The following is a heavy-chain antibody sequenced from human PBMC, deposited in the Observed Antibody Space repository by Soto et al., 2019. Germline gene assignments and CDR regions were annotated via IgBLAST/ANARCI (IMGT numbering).Heavy chain of an antibody. CDR3: ASNGNWNDFDY. J-gene: IGHJ4*02. CDR2: IKQDGSEK. V-gene: IGHV3-7*03. CDR1: GFTFSSYW. D-gene: IGHD1-1*01. Sequence: GGSLRLSCAASGFTFSSYWMSWVRQAPGKGLKWVANIKQDGSEKYYVDSVKGRFTISRDNAKNSLYLQMNSLRAEDTAVYYCASNGNWNDFDYWGQGTLVTVSS.